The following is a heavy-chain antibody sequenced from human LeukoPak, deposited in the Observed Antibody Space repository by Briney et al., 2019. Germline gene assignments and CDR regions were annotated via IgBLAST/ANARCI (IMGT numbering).Heavy chain of an antibody. CDR3: ARDRPSYGDYWSYYYYMDV. CDR1: GFTFSSYW. V-gene: IGHV3-7*01. J-gene: IGHJ6*03. Sequence: GGSLRLSCAASGFTFSSYWMSWVRQAPGKGLEWVANIKQDGSEKYYVDSVKGRFTISRDNAKNSLYLQMNSLRAEDTAVYYCARDRPSYGDYWSYYYYMDVWGKGTTDTVSS. CDR2: IKQDGSEK. D-gene: IGHD4-17*01.